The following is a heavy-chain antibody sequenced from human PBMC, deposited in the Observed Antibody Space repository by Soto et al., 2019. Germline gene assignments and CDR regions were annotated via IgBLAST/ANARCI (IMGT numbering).Heavy chain of an antibody. CDR3: AKPLQQWLLQGSGVDV. V-gene: IGHV3-23*01. Sequence: GGSLRLSCVASGFTFSEYDMTWVRQAPGKGLEWVSTVSKTGLTTYYADSVKGRFTISRDNSNNTVSLQMNSLRAEDTALYYCAKPLQQWLLQGSGVDVWGQGTTVTVSS. J-gene: IGHJ6*02. CDR2: VSKTGLTT. CDR1: GFTFSEYD. D-gene: IGHD6-19*01.